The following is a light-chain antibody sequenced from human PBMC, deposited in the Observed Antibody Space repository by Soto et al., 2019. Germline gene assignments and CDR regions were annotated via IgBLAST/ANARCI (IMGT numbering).Light chain of an antibody. CDR2: AAS. J-gene: IGKJ1*01. Sequence: AIRMTQSPSSLSASTGDRVTITCRASQGISSYLAWYQQKPGKAPKLLIYAASTLQSGVPSRFSGSGSGTDFTLTISCLQSEDFAVYYCQQYDSSPRTFGQGTKVDI. CDR3: QQYDSSPRT. V-gene: IGKV1-8*01. CDR1: QGISSY.